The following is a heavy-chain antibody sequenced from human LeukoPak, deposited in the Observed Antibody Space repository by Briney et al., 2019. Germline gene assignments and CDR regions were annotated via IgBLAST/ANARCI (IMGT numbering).Heavy chain of an antibody. CDR2: ISSSSSTI. D-gene: IGHD3-3*01. CDR1: GFTFSSYS. J-gene: IGHJ4*02. V-gene: IGHV3-48*04. Sequence: GGSLRLSCAASGFTFSSYSMNWVRQAPGKGLEWVSYISSSSSTIYYADSVKGRFTISRDNAKNSLYLQMSSLRADDTAVYYCARGSEWSNGVSDYWGQGTLVTVSS. CDR3: ARGSEWSNGVSDY.